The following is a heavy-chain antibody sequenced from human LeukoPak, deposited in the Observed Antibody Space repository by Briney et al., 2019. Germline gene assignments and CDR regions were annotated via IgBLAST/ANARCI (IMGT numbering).Heavy chain of an antibody. D-gene: IGHD3-3*01. CDR1: GFNIGSVW. CDR3: ARDGSGWSKP. Sequence: GESLRLSCAASGFNIGSVWMRWLRHARGRGGEWVANIRPDGGETQYVDSVKGRFTICRDNAKNSLYLQIHSLRTHDTAVYFCARDGSGWSKPWGQGTLVTVSS. V-gene: IGHV3-7*01. CDR2: IRPDGGET. J-gene: IGHJ5*02.